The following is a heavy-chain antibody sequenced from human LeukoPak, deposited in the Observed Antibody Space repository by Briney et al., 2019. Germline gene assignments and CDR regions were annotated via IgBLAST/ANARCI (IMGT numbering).Heavy chain of an antibody. CDR3: SRAYSTGWLGINDY. J-gene: IGHJ4*02. V-gene: IGHV3-49*04. CDR1: GFAFSDYA. Sequence: GGSLRLSCTASGFAFSDYAMSWVRQAPGKGLEWVGFIRNKANGGTADYAASVKGRFTISRDDSKTIAYLKMNSLKTEDTAVYYCSRAYSTGWLGINDYWGQGALVTVPS. D-gene: IGHD6-13*01. CDR2: IRNKANGGTA.